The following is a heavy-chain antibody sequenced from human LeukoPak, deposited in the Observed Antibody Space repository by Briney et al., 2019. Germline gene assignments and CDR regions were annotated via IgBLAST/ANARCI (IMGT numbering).Heavy chain of an antibody. D-gene: IGHD3-10*01. CDR3: ARGGLLWFGELFRAAWRLDY. Sequence: PGGSLRLSCAASGFTFSSYGMYWVRQAPGKGLEWVAFIRFDGSNKYYADSVKGRFTISRDNSKNTLYLQMNSLRAEDTAVYYCARGGLLWFGELFRAAWRLDYWGQGTLVTVSS. V-gene: IGHV3-30*02. J-gene: IGHJ4*02. CDR2: IRFDGSNK. CDR1: GFTFSSYG.